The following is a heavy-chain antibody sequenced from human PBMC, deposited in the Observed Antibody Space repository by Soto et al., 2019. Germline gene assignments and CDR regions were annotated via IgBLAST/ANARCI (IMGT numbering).Heavy chain of an antibody. Sequence: GGSLRLSCAASGFTFSSYAMSWVRQAPGKGLEWVSAISGSGGSTYYADSVKGRFTISRDNSKNTLYLQMNSLRAEDTAVYYCEKGAVVVPALSSMDVWGQGTKATVYS. CDR2: ISGSGGST. D-gene: IGHD2-2*01. J-gene: IGHJ6*02. CDR3: EKGAVVVPALSSMDV. V-gene: IGHV3-23*01. CDR1: GFTFSSYA.